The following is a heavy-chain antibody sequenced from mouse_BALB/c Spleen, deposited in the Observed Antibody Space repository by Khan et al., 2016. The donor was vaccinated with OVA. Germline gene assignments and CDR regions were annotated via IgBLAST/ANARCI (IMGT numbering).Heavy chain of an antibody. D-gene: IGHD2-14*01. CDR2: INTHSGVP. Sequence: QIQLVQSGPELKKPGETVRISCKASGYTFTTAGIQWVQKMPGKGLKWIGWINTHSGVPKYAEDFKGRFAFSLEISVTTAYLQITNLNNEDTATYFGARGGAAYYRNDGGAMEYWGQGTSVTVSA. CDR3: ARGGAAYYRNDGGAMEY. V-gene: IGHV9-4*02. CDR1: GYTFTTAG. J-gene: IGHJ4*01.